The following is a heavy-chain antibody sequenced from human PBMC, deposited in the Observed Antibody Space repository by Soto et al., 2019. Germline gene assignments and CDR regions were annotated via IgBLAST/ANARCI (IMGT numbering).Heavy chain of an antibody. D-gene: IGHD3-16*01. CDR3: ARAFAGFGAYWYFDL. Sequence: ETLSLTCTVSGGSITDYYWSWIRQPPGKALEWIGYGYHSVSIHYNPSLKTRVTISVDTSENQFSLRLSSVTAADTAVYYCARAFAGFGAYWYFDLWGRGTLVTVSS. V-gene: IGHV4-59*01. J-gene: IGHJ2*01. CDR1: GGSITDYY. CDR2: GYHSVSI.